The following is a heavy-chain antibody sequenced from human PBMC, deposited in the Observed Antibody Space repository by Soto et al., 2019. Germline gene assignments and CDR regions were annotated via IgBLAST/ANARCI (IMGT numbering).Heavy chain of an antibody. Sequence: GGSLRLSCAASGFTFSSYWMHWVRQAPGKGLVWVSRINSDGTTTNYADFVRDRFTVSRDNAKNTIYLQMNSLRVDDTAVYYCASFGASQPYWGQGTLVTVSS. D-gene: IGHD3-16*01. CDR1: GFTFSSYW. CDR2: INSDGTTT. V-gene: IGHV3-74*01. CDR3: ASFGASQPY. J-gene: IGHJ4*02.